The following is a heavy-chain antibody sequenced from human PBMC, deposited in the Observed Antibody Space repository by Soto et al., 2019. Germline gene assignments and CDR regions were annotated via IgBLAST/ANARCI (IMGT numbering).Heavy chain of an antibody. Sequence: GGSLRLSCTASGFTFGDYAMSWVRQSPGKGLEWVGRIKSKSDGGTTGYAAAVKGRFTISRDDSEKTTFLQMNSLKTEDTAVYYCTTETWMYPSSGSYPFDYWGQGALVTVSS. D-gene: IGHD3-22*01. CDR1: GFTFGDYA. CDR3: TTETWMYPSSGSYPFDY. CDR2: IKSKSDGGTT. J-gene: IGHJ4*02. V-gene: IGHV3-15*01.